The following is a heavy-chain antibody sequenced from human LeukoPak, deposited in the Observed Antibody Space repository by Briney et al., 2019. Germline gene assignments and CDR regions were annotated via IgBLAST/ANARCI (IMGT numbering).Heavy chain of an antibody. D-gene: IGHD3-10*01. CDR2: ISGSGGST. Sequence: GGSLRLSCAASGFTFSSYAMSWVRQAPGKGLEWVSAISGSGGSTHYADSVRGRFTISRDNSKNTLYLQMNSLRAEDTAVYYCAKYGSGNYYHLDYWGQGTLVTVSS. CDR1: GFTFSSYA. CDR3: AKYGSGNYYHLDY. V-gene: IGHV3-23*01. J-gene: IGHJ4*02.